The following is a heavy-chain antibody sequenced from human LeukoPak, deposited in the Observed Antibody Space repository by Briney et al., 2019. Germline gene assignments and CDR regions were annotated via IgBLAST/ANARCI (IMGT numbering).Heavy chain of an antibody. D-gene: IGHD1-14*01. CDR3: ASDPHHASRMDV. CDR1: GFTFSDNY. Sequence: GGSLRLSCAASGFTFSDNYMNWIRQAPGKGLEWVSYISSSGGTTSYANSVKGRFTISRDNAKKSLYLQMNSLRAEDTAVYYCASDPHHASRMDVWGQGTTVTVSS. CDR2: ISSSGGTT. J-gene: IGHJ6*02. V-gene: IGHV3-11*04.